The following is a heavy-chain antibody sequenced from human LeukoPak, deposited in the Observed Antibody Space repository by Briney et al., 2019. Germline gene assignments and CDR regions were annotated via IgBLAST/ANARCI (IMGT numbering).Heavy chain of an antibody. CDR1: GFTVSSNY. CDR2: INHSGST. V-gene: IGHV4-34*01. Sequence: GSLRLSCAASGFTVSSNYMSWIRQPPGKGLEWIGEINHSGSTNYNPSLKSRVTISVDTSKNQFSLKLSSVTAADTAVYYCARAQPYSSSWYPLDYWGQGTLVTVSS. D-gene: IGHD6-13*01. J-gene: IGHJ4*02. CDR3: ARAQPYSSSWYPLDY.